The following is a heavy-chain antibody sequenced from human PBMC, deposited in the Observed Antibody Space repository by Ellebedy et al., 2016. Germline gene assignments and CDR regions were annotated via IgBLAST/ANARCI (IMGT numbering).Heavy chain of an antibody. V-gene: IGHV1-2*02. Sequence: ASVKVSXKASGYTFTSYDINWVRQATGQGLEWMGWMNPNSGGTNYAQKFQGRVTMTRDTSISTAYMELSRLRSDDTAVYYCARIYGAPWWYFDLWGRGTLVTVSS. CDR3: ARIYGAPWWYFDL. CDR2: MNPNSGGT. J-gene: IGHJ2*01. D-gene: IGHD4-17*01. CDR1: GYTFTSYD.